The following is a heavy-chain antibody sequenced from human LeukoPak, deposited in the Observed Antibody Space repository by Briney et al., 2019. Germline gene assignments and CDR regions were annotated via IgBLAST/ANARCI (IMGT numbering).Heavy chain of an antibody. D-gene: IGHD3-22*01. CDR1: GVSISSSY. CDR2: IYYSGST. J-gene: IGHJ3*02. V-gene: IGHV4-59*01. CDR3: ARGYYDSSGYSNTFDI. Sequence: SETLSLTCSVSGVSISSSYWSWIRQPPGKGLEWVGFIYYSGSTNYNPSLKSRVTMSADTSMNQFSLKLTSVTAADTAVYYCARGYYDSSGYSNTFDIWGQGTMVTVSS.